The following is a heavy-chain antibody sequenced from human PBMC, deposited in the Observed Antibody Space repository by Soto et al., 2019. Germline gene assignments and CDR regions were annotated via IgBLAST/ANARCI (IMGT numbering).Heavy chain of an antibody. CDR2: IYYSAST. J-gene: IGHJ4*02. CDR1: GGSISSYY. D-gene: IGHD2-2*01. V-gene: IGHV4-59*08. Sequence: SETLSLTCTVSGGSISSYYWSWIRQPPGKGLEWIGYIYYSASTNYSPSLKSRVTISVDTSKNQFSLNLSSVTAADTAVYYCASPLGYCTSTNCYEDYWGQGTLVTVSS. CDR3: ASPLGYCTSTNCYEDY.